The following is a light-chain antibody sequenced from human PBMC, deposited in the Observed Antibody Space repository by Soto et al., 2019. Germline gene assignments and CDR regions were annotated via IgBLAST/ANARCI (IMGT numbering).Light chain of an antibody. V-gene: IGKV1-5*03. J-gene: IGKJ5*01. CDR3: QQLDRFPLT. CDR1: QSISSW. Sequence: DIQMTQSPSTLSASVGDRVTITCRASQSISSWLAWYQRKPGKAPNLLIYKASNLESGVPSRFSGSGSGTAGILSINSLQPEDVATYDCQQLDRFPLTFGQGTRLEIK. CDR2: KAS.